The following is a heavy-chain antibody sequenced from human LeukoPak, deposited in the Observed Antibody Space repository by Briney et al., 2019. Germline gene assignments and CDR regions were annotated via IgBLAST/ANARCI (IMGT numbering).Heavy chain of an antibody. D-gene: IGHD3-10*01. V-gene: IGHV1-69*05. CDR2: IIPIFGTA. CDR3: AKDKLAMVRGEFDY. Sequence: ASVKVSCKASGGTFSSYAISWVRQAPGQGLEWMGGIIPIFGTANYAQKFQGRVTITTDESTSTAYMELSSLRSEDTAVYYCAKDKLAMVRGEFDYWGQGTLVTVSS. CDR1: GGTFSSYA. J-gene: IGHJ4*02.